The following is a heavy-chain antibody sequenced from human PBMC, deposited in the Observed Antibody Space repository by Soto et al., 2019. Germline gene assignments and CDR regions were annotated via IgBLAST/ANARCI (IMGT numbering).Heavy chain of an antibody. CDR3: ARGVGDLLWKARPYYFDY. J-gene: IGHJ4*02. Sequence: GGSLRLSCAASGFTFDDYAMHWVRQAPGKGLEWVSGISWNSGSIGYADSVKGRFTISRDNAKNSLYLQMNSLRAVDTATYYCARGVGDLLWKARPYYFDYWGQGTLVTVSS. D-gene: IGHD3-10*01. CDR2: ISWNSGSI. CDR1: GFTFDDYA. V-gene: IGHV3-9*01.